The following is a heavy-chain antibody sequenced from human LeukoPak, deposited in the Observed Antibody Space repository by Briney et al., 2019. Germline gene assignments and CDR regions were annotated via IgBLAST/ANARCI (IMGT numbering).Heavy chain of an antibody. Sequence: SSVKVSCKASGGTFSSYAISWVRQAPGQGLGWMGRIIPIFGTANYAQKFQGRVTITTDESTSTAYMELSSVRSEDTAVYYCARGGSGWSIYIFDCWGQGTLVTVSS. CDR1: GGTFSSYA. CDR2: IIPIFGTA. J-gene: IGHJ4*02. D-gene: IGHD6-19*01. V-gene: IGHV1-69*05. CDR3: ARGGSGWSIYIFDC.